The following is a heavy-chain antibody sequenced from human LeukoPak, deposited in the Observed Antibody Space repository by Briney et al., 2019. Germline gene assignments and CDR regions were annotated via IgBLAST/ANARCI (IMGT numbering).Heavy chain of an antibody. CDR1: GFTFSSYG. Sequence: GGSLRLSCAASGFTFSSYGMHWVRQAPGKGLEWVAVIWYDGSNKYYADSVKGRLTISRDNSKNTLYLQMNSLRAEDTAVYFCARGGGLDVWGQGATVTVSS. V-gene: IGHV3-33*01. J-gene: IGHJ6*02. CDR2: IWYDGSNK. CDR3: ARGGGLDV. D-gene: IGHD1-26*01.